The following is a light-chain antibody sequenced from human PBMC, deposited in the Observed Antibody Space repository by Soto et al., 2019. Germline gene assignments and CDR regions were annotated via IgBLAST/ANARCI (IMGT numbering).Light chain of an antibody. CDR2: STN. Sequence: QAVVTQEPSFSVSPGGSVTLTCGLRSGPVFSSYYPSWYQQTPGQAPRTLIFSTNVRSSGVPDRFSGSILGNKAALTITGAHADDESDYYCALYMSNGIWVFGGGTKLTVL. CDR1: SGPVFSSYY. J-gene: IGLJ3*02. V-gene: IGLV8-61*01. CDR3: ALYMSNGIWV.